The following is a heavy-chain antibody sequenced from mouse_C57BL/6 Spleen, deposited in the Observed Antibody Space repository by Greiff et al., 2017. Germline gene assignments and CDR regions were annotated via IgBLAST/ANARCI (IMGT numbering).Heavy chain of an antibody. CDR3: AKKGDPGNAMDY. D-gene: IGHD2-13*01. J-gene: IGHJ4*01. CDR2: IWRGGST. V-gene: IGHV2-5*01. CDR1: GFSLTSYG. Sequence: QVHVKQSGPGLVQPSQSLSITCTVSGFSLTSYGVHWVRQSPGKGLEWLGVIWRGGSTDYNAAFMSRLSITKDNSKSQVFFKMNSLQADDTAIYYCAKKGDPGNAMDYWGQGTSVTVSS.